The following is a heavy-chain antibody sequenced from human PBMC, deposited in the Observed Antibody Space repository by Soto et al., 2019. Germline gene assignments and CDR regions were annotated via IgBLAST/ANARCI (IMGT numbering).Heavy chain of an antibody. CDR1: GFPFSSYA. Sequence: GGSLRLSCAASGFPFSSYAMHLVRQSPGKGLEWVAVISYDGSNKYYADSVKGRFTISRDNSKNTLYLQMNRLRAEDTAVYYCARDVKTKYSSSRKPRYGKDGWCQGHXVTVYS. CDR3: ARDVKTKYSSSRKPRYGKDG. V-gene: IGHV3-30-3*01. D-gene: IGHD6-13*01. J-gene: IGHJ6*02. CDR2: ISYDGSNK.